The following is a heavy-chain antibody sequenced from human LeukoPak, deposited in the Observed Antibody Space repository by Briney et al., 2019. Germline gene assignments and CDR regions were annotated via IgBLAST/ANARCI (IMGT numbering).Heavy chain of an antibody. J-gene: IGHJ4*02. CDR3: ARAAIDSSGYRFDY. Sequence: GGSLRLSCAASGFTFSSYWMSWVRQAPGKGLEYVSAISSNGGSTYYANSVKGRFTISRDNSKNTLYLQMGSLRAEDIAVYYCARAAIDSSGYRFDYWGQGTLVTVSS. CDR2: ISSNGGST. D-gene: IGHD3-22*01. V-gene: IGHV3-64*01. CDR1: GFTFSSYW.